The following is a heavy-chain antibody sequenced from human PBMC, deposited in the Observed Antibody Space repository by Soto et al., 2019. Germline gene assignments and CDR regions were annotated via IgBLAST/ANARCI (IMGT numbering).Heavy chain of an antibody. CDR1: GGTFSSYT. J-gene: IGHJ4*02. V-gene: IGHV1-69*02. D-gene: IGHD2-15*01. CDR3: ARSVVVVAAPDY. CDR2: IIPILGLA. Sequence: QVQLVQSGAEVKKPGSSVKVSCKASGGTFSSYTISWVRQAPGQGLEWMGRIIPILGLANYAQKFQSRVTITADKCTSTAYMELSSLRSEDTAVYYCARSVVVVAAPDYWGQGTLVTVSS.